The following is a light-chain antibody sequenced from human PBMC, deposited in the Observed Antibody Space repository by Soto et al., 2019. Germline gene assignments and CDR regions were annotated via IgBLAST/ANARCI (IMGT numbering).Light chain of an antibody. J-gene: IGLJ1*01. CDR1: SSDVDGYNY. CDR3: SSYTSASTYV. CDR2: EVS. V-gene: IGLV2-14*01. Sequence: QSALTQPASVSGSPGQSITISCTGTSSDVDGYNYVSWYQQHPGKVPKLMIYEVSNRPSGVSNRFAGSKSCNTASLTISGLQAEDEADYYCSSYTSASTYVFGTGTKLTVL.